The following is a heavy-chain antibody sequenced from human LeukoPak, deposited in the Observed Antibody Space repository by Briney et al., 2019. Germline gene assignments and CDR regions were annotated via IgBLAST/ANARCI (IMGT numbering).Heavy chain of an antibody. J-gene: IGHJ6*03. Sequence: SETLSLTCAVPGYSISSNYYWGWIRQPPGKGLEWIGVIYHRGNTDYNPSLQSRVTISIDTSKNEFSLKVNSVTAADTAVYYCARSVIVPAIVADYYTYMDVWGRGISVTVSS. CDR2: IYHRGNT. CDR3: ARSVIVPAIVADYYTYMDV. V-gene: IGHV4-38-2*01. D-gene: IGHD2-2*01. CDR1: GYSISSNYY.